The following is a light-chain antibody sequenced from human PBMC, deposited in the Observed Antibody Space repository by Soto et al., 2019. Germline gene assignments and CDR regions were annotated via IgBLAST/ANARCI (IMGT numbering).Light chain of an antibody. V-gene: IGKV3-20*01. Sequence: EIVMTQSPGTLSLSSCERATLSCRASQSVSNNYLAWYQQKPGQAPRLLIYGASNRATGIPDRFSGSGSGTDFTLTISRLEPEDFAVYYCQQYGSSGTFGQGTKVDI. CDR1: QSVSNNY. J-gene: IGKJ1*01. CDR3: QQYGSSGT. CDR2: GAS.